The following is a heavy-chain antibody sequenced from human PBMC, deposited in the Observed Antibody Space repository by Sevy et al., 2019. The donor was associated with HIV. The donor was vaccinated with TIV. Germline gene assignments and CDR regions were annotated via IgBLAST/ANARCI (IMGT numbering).Heavy chain of an antibody. CDR1: GFTFSSYS. CDR3: AGYCSSTSCYMPAPN. Sequence: GESLKISCAASGFTFSSYSMNWVLQAPGKGLEWVSYISSSSSTIYYADSVKGRFTISRDNAKNSLYLQMNSLRDEDTAVYYCAGYCSSTSCYMPAPNWGQGTLVTVSS. D-gene: IGHD2-2*01. V-gene: IGHV3-48*02. CDR2: ISSSSSTI. J-gene: IGHJ4*02.